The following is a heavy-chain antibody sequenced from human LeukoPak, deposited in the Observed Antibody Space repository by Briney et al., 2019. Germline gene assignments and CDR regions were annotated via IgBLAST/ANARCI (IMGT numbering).Heavy chain of an antibody. D-gene: IGHD2-2*01. CDR3: ARVPRYCSSTSCYLVWFDP. J-gene: IGHJ5*02. CDR2: IYYSGST. V-gene: IGHV4-38-2*01. CDR1: GYPINNAYY. Sequence: PSETLSLTCAVSGYPINNAYYWGWIRQPPGKGLEWIGYIYYSGSTYYNPSLKSRVTLSVDTSKNQFSLKLSSVTAADTAVYYCARVPRYCSSTSCYLVWFDPWGQGTLVTVSS.